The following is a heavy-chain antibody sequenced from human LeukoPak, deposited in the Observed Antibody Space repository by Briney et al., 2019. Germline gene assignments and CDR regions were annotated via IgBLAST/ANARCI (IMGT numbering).Heavy chain of an antibody. CDR1: GGSFSSYA. V-gene: IGHV1-69*05. Sequence: GSSVKVSCKASGGSFSSYAIRWVREAPGQGLEWMGRIIPIFGTANYAQKFQGRVTITTDESTSTAYMELSSLRSEDTAVYYCAGDRSYSGSSTHIDYWGQGTLVTVSS. CDR2: IIPIFGTA. D-gene: IGHD1-26*01. CDR3: AGDRSYSGSSTHIDY. J-gene: IGHJ4*02.